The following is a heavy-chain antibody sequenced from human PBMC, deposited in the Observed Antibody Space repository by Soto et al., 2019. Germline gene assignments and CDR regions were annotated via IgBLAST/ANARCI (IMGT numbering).Heavy chain of an antibody. J-gene: IGHJ5*02. V-gene: IGHV5-51*01. CDR1: GYSFTSYW. CDR2: IYPGDSDT. CDR3: ARLKRYGSGSYYNNWFDP. D-gene: IGHD3-10*01. Sequence: PGESLNISCKGSGYSFTSYWSGWVRQMPGKGLEWMGIIYPGDSDTRYSPSFQGQVTISADKSISTAYLQWSSLKASDTAMYYCARLKRYGSGSYYNNWFDPWGQGTLVTVSS.